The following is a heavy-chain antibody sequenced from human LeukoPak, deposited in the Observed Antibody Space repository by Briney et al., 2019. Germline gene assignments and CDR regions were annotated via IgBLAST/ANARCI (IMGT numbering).Heavy chain of an antibody. CDR3: AKGREGYYDSNGYDY. V-gene: IGHV3-9*01. CDR2: ISWNSGSI. J-gene: IGHJ4*02. Sequence: HPGRSLRLSCAASGFTFDNYAMHWVRHAPGKGLEWVSGISWNSGSIGYADSVKGRFTISRDNAKNSLHLQMNSLRAEDTALYYCAKGREGYYDSNGYDYWGQGTLVTVSS. D-gene: IGHD3-22*01. CDR1: GFTFDNYA.